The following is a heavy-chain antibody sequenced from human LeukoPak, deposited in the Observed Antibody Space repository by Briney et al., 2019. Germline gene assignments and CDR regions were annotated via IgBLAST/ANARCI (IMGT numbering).Heavy chain of an antibody. Sequence: GASVKVSCKASGYTFTGYYMHWVRQAPGQGLEWMGWINPNSGGTNYAQKFQGRVTMTRDTSISTAYMELSRLRSDDTAVYYCAREHFYDSSGSVVGFDYWGQGTLVTVSS. J-gene: IGHJ4*02. CDR3: AREHFYDSSGSVVGFDY. D-gene: IGHD3-22*01. V-gene: IGHV1-2*02. CDR2: INPNSGGT. CDR1: GYTFTGYY.